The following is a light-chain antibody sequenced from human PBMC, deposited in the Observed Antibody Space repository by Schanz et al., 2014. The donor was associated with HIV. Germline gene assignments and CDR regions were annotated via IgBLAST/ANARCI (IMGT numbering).Light chain of an antibody. Sequence: QSVLTQPPSVSGAPGQRVTISCTGTRSNIGTGFDVHWYQLLPGTAPKVLIFANTHRPSGVPDRFSGSKSGTSASLAIVGLQTGDEADYYCTTWDSTLSAVVFGGGTKLTVL. CDR1: RSNIGTGFD. J-gene: IGLJ2*01. CDR2: ANT. CDR3: TTWDSTLSAVV. V-gene: IGLV1-40*01.